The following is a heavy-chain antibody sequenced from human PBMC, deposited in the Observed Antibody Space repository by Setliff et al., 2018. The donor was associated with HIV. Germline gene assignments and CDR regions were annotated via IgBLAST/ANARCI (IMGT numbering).Heavy chain of an antibody. J-gene: IGHJ3*02. CDR3: ARGTTLNVVPDAFDI. CDR2: IYHAGNT. V-gene: IGHV4-38-2*02. D-gene: IGHD4-17*01. Sequence: SETLSLTCTVTGYSISSGYYWAWIRQPPGKGLEWIGHIYHAGNTYYNPSLKSRVTISVDTSKNQISRRLNSLTAADTALYYCARGTTLNVVPDAFDIWGQGTMVTVSS. CDR1: GYSISSGYY.